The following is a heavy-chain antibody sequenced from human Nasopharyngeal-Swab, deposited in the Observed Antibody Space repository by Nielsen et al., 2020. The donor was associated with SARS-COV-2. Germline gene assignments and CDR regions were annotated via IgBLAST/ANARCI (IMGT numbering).Heavy chain of an antibody. D-gene: IGHD5-12*01. CDR1: GGTFSSYA. V-gene: IGHV1-69*04. CDR2: IIPILGIA. Sequence: SVNVSCKASGGTFSSYAISWVRQAPGQGLEWMGRIIPILGIANYAQKFQGRVTITADKSTSTAYMELSSLGSEDTAVYYWARVVATSRYYYYGMDVWGQGTTVTVSS. J-gene: IGHJ6*02. CDR3: ARVVATSRYYYYGMDV.